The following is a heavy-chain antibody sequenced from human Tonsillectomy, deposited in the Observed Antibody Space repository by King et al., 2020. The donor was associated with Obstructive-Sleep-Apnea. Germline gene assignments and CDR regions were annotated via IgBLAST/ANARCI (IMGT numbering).Heavy chain of an antibody. J-gene: IGHJ6*02. CDR2: IRSQANTYAT. CDR1: GFSFSGSA. D-gene: IGHD1-26*01. CDR3: TTWGGGASNALDV. V-gene: IGHV3-73*02. Sequence: VQLVESGGGVVQPGGSLTLSCAASGFSFSGSAVHWVRQASGKGLEWVGRIRSQANTYATAYAASVKGRSTISREDSKNTAYLQMNSLKIEDTAMYYCTTWGGGASNALDVWGQGTTVIVSS.